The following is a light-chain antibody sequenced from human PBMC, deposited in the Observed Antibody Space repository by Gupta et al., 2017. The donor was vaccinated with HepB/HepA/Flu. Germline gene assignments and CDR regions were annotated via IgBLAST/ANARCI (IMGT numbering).Light chain of an antibody. CDR1: QSIPANY. CDR3: QQAGSSRFT. V-gene: IGKV3-20*01. CDR2: SGS. J-gene: IGKJ2*01. Sequence: EIVLTQSPGTLSLSPGARATFSCGASQSIPANYLVWYQQKSVQTPRLLIYSGSTSATGVPDRFSGSGSGTDFTLTISILDPEDFVVYYCQQAGSSRFTFGPGTKLE.